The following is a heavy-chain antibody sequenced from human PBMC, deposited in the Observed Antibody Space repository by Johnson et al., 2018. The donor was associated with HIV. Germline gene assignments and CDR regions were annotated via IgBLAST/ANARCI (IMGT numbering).Heavy chain of an antibody. CDR1: GFTFSNAW. J-gene: IGHJ3*02. V-gene: IGHV3-23*04. CDR2: ISDSGGST. CDR3: AKLGGEDGFDI. Sequence: VQLVESGGGLVKPGGSLRLSCAASGFTFSNAWMSWVRQAPGKGLEWVSVISDSGGSTYYADSVKGRFTISRDNSKNTLYLQMNSLRAEDTAVYYCAKLGGEDGFDIWGQGTMVTVSS. D-gene: IGHD2-21*01.